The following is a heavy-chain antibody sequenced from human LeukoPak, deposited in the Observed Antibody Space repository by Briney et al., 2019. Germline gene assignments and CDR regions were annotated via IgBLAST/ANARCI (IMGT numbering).Heavy chain of an antibody. V-gene: IGHV3-43D*03. CDR3: AKGEFDSGVPYYYYMDV. Sequence: GGSLRLSCAASGFTFDDYAMHWVRQAPGKGLEWVSLISWDGGSTYYADSVKGRFTISRDNSKNSLYLQMNSLRTEDTALYYCAKGEFDSGVPYYYYMDVWGKGTTVTVSS. J-gene: IGHJ6*03. CDR2: ISWDGGST. CDR1: GFTFDDYA. D-gene: IGHD3-10*01.